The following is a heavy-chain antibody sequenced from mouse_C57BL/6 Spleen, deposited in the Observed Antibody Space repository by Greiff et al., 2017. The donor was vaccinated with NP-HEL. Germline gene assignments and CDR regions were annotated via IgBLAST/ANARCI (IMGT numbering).Heavy chain of an antibody. CDR1: GYTFTDYY. CDR3: ARRNYYVYFDY. V-gene: IGHV1-26*01. D-gene: IGHD1-1*01. J-gene: IGHJ2*01. CDR2: INPNNGGT. Sequence: EVQMEQSGPELVKPGASVKISCKASGYTFTDYYMNWVKQSHGKSLEWIGDINPNNGGTSYNQKFKGKATLTVDKSSSTAYMELRSLTSEDSAVYYCARRNYYVYFDYWGQGTTLTVSS.